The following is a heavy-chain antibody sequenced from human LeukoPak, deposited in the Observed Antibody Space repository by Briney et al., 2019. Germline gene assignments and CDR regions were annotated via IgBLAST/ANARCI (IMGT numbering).Heavy chain of an antibody. J-gene: IGHJ3*02. CDR1: GFTFDDYT. D-gene: IGHD5-24*01. V-gene: IGHV3-43*01. CDR3: AKGIRRWLQLCAFDI. Sequence: GGSLRLSCAASGFTFDDYTMHWGRHAPGKGLQWVSLISRDGGSTYYADSVKGRFTISRDNSKNSLYLQMNSLSTEDTAVYYCAKGIRRWLQLCAFDIWGQRTMVTVSS. CDR2: ISRDGGST.